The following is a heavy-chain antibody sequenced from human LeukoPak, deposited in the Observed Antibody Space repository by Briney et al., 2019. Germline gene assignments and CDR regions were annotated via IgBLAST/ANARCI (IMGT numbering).Heavy chain of an antibody. J-gene: IGHJ4*02. CDR2: INHSGSN. V-gene: IGHV4-34*01. CDR3: ARRVWGSYRYTDFDY. D-gene: IGHD3-16*02. CDR1: GGSFSGYY. Sequence: PSGTLSLTCAVYGGSFSGYYWSWIRQPPGKGLEWIGEINHSGSNNYNPSLKSRVTISVDTSKNQFSLKLSSVNAADTAVFYCARRVWGSYRYTDFDYWGQGTLVTVSS.